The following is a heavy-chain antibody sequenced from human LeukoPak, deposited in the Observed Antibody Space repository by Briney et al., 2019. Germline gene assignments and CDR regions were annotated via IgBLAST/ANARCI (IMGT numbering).Heavy chain of an antibody. Sequence: PGGSLRLSCAASGITFNSYTMNWVRQAPGKGLEWVSSITSSSTYIYYADSVKGRFTISRDNAENSLYLQMNSLRDEDTAVYYCARDPYSGGYGPYYYYYMDVWGKGTTVTISS. D-gene: IGHD1-26*01. V-gene: IGHV3-21*01. J-gene: IGHJ6*03. CDR3: ARDPYSGGYGPYYYYYMDV. CDR1: GITFNSYT. CDR2: ITSSSTYI.